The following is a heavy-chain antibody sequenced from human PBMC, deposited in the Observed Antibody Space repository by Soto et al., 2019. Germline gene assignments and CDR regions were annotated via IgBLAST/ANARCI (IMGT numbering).Heavy chain of an antibody. CDR3: AHYVSTSPAGWFAP. D-gene: IGHD3-10*02. CDR1: GLSLSTSGEA. Sequence: QITLKESGPTLVHTTQTLTLTCTFSGLSLSTSGEAVGWIRQPPGKALDWLALIYWDDDKRYNPTLKTRLTITKDTSKNQVVLTLTNMAPVDTATYYCAHYVSTSPAGWFAPWGQGIMVPVSS. CDR2: IYWDDDK. J-gene: IGHJ5*02. V-gene: IGHV2-5*02.